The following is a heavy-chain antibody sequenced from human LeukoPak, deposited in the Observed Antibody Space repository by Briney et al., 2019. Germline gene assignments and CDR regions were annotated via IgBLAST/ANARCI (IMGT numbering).Heavy chain of an antibody. D-gene: IGHD3/OR15-3a*01. J-gene: IGHJ4*02. V-gene: IGHV3-30*18. CDR3: AKGGGTGYPFDY. CDR2: ISYDGSNK. Sequence: GGSLRLSCAPSGFTFSSYGMHWVRQAPGKGLEWVAVISYDGSNKYYADSVKGRFTISRDNSKNTLYLQMNSLRAEDTAVYYCAKGGGTGYPFDYWGQGTLVTVSS. CDR1: GFTFSSYG.